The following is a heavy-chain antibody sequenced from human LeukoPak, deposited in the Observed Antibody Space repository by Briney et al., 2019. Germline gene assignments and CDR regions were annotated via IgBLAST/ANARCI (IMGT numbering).Heavy chain of an antibody. CDR2: ISSSSSTI. V-gene: IGHV3-48*01. Sequence: GGSLRLSCAASGFTFSSYSINWVRQAPGKGLEWVSYISSSSSTIYYADSVKGRFTISRDNAKNSLYLQMNGLRAEDTAVYYCARDSCSGGSCYLDYWGQGTLVTVSS. CDR1: GFTFSSYS. D-gene: IGHD2-15*01. CDR3: ARDSCSGGSCYLDY. J-gene: IGHJ4*02.